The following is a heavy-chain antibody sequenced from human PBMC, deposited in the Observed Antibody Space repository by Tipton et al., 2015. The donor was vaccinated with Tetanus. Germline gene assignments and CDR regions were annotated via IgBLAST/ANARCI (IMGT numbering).Heavy chain of an antibody. D-gene: IGHD3-10*01. V-gene: IGHV4-34*01. Sequence: TLSLTCVGYGESLRDYFWTWIRQPPGKGLEWIGEINHGGDTNYNPSLKSRVTISVDTSKNQFSLKLSSVTAADTAVYYCARVYYGSGSYYFDYWGQGTLVTVSS. CDR3: ARVYYGSGSYYFDY. J-gene: IGHJ4*02. CDR2: INHGGDT. CDR1: GESLRDYF.